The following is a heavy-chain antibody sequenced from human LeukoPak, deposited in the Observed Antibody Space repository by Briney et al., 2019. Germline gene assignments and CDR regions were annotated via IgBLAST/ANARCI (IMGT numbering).Heavy chain of an antibody. V-gene: IGHV3-23*01. CDR2: ISGSGGST. CDR1: GFTFSSDV. J-gene: IGHJ6*04. Sequence: VGSLRLSCAATGFTFSSDVMSWVRQAPGKGLEWVSAISGSGGSTYYADSVKGRFTISRDNSKNTLYLQMNSLRAEDTAVYYCAELGITMIGGVWGKGTTVTISS. CDR3: AELGITMIGGV. D-gene: IGHD3-10*02.